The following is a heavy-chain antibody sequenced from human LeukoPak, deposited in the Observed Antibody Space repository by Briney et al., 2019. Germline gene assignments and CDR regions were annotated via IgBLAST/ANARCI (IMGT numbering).Heavy chain of an antibody. CDR2: IYHSGST. Sequence: SETLSLTCAVSGGSISSGGYSWSWIRQPPGEGLEWIGYIYHSGSTYYNPSLKSRVTISVDRSKNQFSLKLSSVTAADTAVYYCARGRNWNYVYYYYYGMDVWGQGTTVTVSS. J-gene: IGHJ6*02. CDR3: ARGRNWNYVYYYYYGMDV. D-gene: IGHD1-7*01. CDR1: GGSISSGGYS. V-gene: IGHV4-30-2*01.